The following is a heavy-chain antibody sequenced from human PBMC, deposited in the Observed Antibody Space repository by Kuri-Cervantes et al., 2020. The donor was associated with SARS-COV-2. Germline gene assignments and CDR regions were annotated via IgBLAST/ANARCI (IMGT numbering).Heavy chain of an antibody. V-gene: IGHV4-30-4*08. D-gene: IGHD2-8*02. CDR3: ASIELDGVAQVEIFDY. CDR2: IYYSGSA. CDR1: CRSLGSGDYY. J-gene: IGHJ4*02. Sequence: SETLSLTCTVPCRSLGSGDYYWTWVRQPPGKGLEWIGNIYYSGSAFYNPSLKSRVTMSLDMYKSQFSLRLTSVTAADTAVYYCASIELDGVAQVEIFDYWGQGTLVTVSS.